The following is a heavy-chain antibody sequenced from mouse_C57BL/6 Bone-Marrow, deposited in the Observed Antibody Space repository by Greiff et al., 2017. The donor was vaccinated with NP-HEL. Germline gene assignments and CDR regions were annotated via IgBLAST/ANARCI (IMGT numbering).Heavy chain of an antibody. J-gene: IGHJ1*03. CDR2: ISSGSSTI. Sequence: EVQVVESGGGLVKPGGSLKLSCAASGFTFSDYGMHWVRQAPEKGLEWVAYISSGSSTIYYADTVKGRFPISRDNAKNTLFLQMTSLRSEDTAMYYCAREYITTVVAHWYFDVWGTGTTVTASS. CDR3: AREYITTVVAHWYFDV. D-gene: IGHD1-1*01. V-gene: IGHV5-17*01. CDR1: GFTFSDYG.